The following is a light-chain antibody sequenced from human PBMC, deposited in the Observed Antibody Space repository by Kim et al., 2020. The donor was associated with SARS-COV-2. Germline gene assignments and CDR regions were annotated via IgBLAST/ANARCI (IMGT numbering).Light chain of an antibody. Sequence: GQKVTVSRSGSSTNIGNNYVSWYQQLPGTAPKLLIFDNNRRPSGIPDRFSGSKSGTSATLGITGLQTGDEADYYCGTWDSSLSIGVFGGGTQLTVL. J-gene: IGLJ2*01. CDR2: DNN. CDR3: GTWDSSLSIGV. V-gene: IGLV1-51*01. CDR1: STNIGNNY.